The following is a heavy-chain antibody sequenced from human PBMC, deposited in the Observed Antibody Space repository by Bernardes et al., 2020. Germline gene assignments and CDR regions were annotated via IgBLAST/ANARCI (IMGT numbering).Heavy chain of an antibody. J-gene: IGHJ6*03. Sequence: WGSLTLSCAASAFSFSNYWMHSVRQAPGKGLAWVSRINGDGTSTSYADSVKGRFTISRDNAKNTLYLQMNSLRVEDTAVYYCARVRYYYYMDVWGKGTTITVSS. CDR3: ARVRYYYYMDV. V-gene: IGHV3-74*01. CDR2: INGDGTST. CDR1: AFSFSNYW.